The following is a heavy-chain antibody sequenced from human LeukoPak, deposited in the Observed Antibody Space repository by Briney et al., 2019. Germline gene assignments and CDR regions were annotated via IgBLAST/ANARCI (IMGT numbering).Heavy chain of an antibody. D-gene: IGHD3-10*01. J-gene: IGHJ6*04. Sequence: ASVKVSCKASGYTFTSYAMHWVRQAPGQRLEWMGWINAGNGNTKYSQKFQGRVTITRDTSASTAYMELSSLRSEDTAVYYCARTYYYGSGSYYSPGGYYGMDVWGKGTTVTVSS. CDR1: GYTFTSYA. CDR3: ARTYYYGSGSYYSPGGYYGMDV. CDR2: INAGNGNT. V-gene: IGHV1-3*01.